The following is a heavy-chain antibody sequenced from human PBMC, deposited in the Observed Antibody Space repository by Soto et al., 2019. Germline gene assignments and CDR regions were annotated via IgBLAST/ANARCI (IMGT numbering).Heavy chain of an antibody. V-gene: IGHV3-64D*06. D-gene: IGHD5-12*01. J-gene: IGHJ4*02. Sequence: PGGSLRLSCSASGFTFSSYAMHWVRQAPGKGLEYVSAISSNGGSTYYADSVKGRFTISRDNSKNTLYLQMSSLRAEDTAVYYCVKDQRPKYRDGYLYYFDYWGQGTLVTVSS. CDR3: VKDQRPKYRDGYLYYFDY. CDR1: GFTFSSYA. CDR2: ISSNGGST.